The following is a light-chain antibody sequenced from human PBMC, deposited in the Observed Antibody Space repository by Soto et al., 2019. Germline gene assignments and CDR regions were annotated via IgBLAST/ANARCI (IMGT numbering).Light chain of an antibody. V-gene: IGKV3-20*01. J-gene: IGKJ2*01. Sequence: EIVLTQSPGTLSLSPGARVTLSCRASQRVYTSYLAWYQQKPGQAPRLLIFGASSRATGTPERFIGSGSGTDFTLTISRLEPEDFAVYYCQQYGGSPPYTFGQGTKLEIK. CDR1: QRVYTSY. CDR3: QQYGGSPPYT. CDR2: GAS.